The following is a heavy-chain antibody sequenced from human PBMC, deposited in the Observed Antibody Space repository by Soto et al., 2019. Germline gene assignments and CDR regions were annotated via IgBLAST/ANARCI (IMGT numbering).Heavy chain of an antibody. CDR1: GGTFSSYA. CDR2: ILPIFGTA. J-gene: IGHJ6*02. CDR3: ARASTLTVLCGSVSCPRMDV. V-gene: IGHV1-69*06. D-gene: IGHD2-2*01. Sequence: QVQLVQSGAEVKKPGSPVKVSCKASGGTFSSYAISWVRQAPGQGLEWMGGILPIFGTANYARKFQGRVTITADRSTSTAYTELSSLRSEDTAVYYCARASTLTVLCGSVSCPRMDVWGQGTTVTVSS.